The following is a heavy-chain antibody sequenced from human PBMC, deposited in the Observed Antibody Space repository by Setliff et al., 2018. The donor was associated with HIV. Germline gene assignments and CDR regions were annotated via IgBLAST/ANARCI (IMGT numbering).Heavy chain of an antibody. J-gene: IGHJ3*01. CDR3: ATEGAGGSYQRASALDL. CDR2: IIPLFGRA. Sequence: SVKVSCKASGGILSTYATIWVRQAPGQGLEWLGGIIPLFGRASYAQKFQGRVTITADESTNTAYMELSSLRSGDTAVYYCATEGAGGSYQRASALDLWGQGTMVTVSS. D-gene: IGHD1-26*01. V-gene: IGHV1-69*13. CDR1: GGILSTYA.